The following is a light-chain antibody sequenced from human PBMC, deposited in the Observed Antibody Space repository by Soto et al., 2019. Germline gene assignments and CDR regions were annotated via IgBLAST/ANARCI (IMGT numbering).Light chain of an antibody. CDR2: DVS. Sequence: QSALTQPASVSGSPGQSITISCTGTSSDVGGYSFVSWYQQHPGKAPKLMIYDVSNRPSGVSNRFSGSKSGNTASLTISGLQAXXEADYYCSSYTSSSTLVVFGGGTKLTVL. CDR3: SSYTSSSTLVV. CDR1: SSDVGGYSF. V-gene: IGLV2-14*01. J-gene: IGLJ2*01.